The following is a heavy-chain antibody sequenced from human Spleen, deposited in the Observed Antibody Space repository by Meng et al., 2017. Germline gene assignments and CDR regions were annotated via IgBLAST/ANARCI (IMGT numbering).Heavy chain of an antibody. CDR2: INPNSGGT. CDR1: GYTFTGCY. CDR3: ASQGRAWYTENWFDP. Sequence: ASVKVSCKASGYTFTGCYMHWVRQAPGQGLEWMGRINPNSGGTNYAQKFQGRVTMTRDTPINTVSMELSRMRADDTAVYYCASQGRAWYTENWFDPWGQGTLVTVSS. J-gene: IGHJ5*02. V-gene: IGHV1-2*06. D-gene: IGHD6-13*01.